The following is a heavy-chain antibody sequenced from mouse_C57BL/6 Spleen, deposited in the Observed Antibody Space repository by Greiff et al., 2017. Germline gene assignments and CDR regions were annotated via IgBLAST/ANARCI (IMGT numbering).Heavy chain of an antibody. CDR1: GFTFSSYT. D-gene: IGHD2-1*01. Sequence: EVKLVESGGGLVKPGGSLKLSCAASGFTFSSYTMSWVRQTPEKRLEWVATISGGGGNTYYPDSVKGRFTISRDNAKNTLYLQMSSLRSEDTALYYCARQGEGNYGYYFDYWGQGTTLTVSS. CDR2: ISGGGGNT. V-gene: IGHV5-9*01. CDR3: ARQGEGNYGYYFDY. J-gene: IGHJ2*01.